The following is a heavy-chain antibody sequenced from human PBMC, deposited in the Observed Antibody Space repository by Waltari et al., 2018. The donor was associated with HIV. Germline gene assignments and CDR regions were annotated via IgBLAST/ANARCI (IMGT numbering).Heavy chain of an antibody. J-gene: IGHJ6*02. D-gene: IGHD1-26*01. CDR3: ARIGTFPHNYAIDF. Sequence: EVQLMESGGGLVQSGGSLRLSCAASGFPFPTYWLSWVRQTPGKGLEWVAYIKDDGSEKYYMGSVKGRFTISRDNAKNSMFLQMNSLRAEDTAVYYCARIGTFPHNYAIDFWGQGTTVTVSS. CDR2: IKDDGSEK. CDR1: GFPFPTYW. V-gene: IGHV3-7*01.